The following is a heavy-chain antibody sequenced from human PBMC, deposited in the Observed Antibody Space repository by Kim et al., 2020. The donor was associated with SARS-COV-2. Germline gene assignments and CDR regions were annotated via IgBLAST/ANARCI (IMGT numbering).Heavy chain of an antibody. J-gene: IGHJ4*02. CDR2: IKGDGSLT. V-gene: IGHV3-74*01. Sequence: GGSLRLSCAASGFTFSNFWMHWVRQAPGKGLEWVSRIKGDGSLTDYADSVKGRFTISRDNAKNTLYLQMDSLRAEDTAVYYCAKDIHILVDYWGQGTLGT. CDR1: GFTFSNFW. D-gene: IGHD2-2*02. CDR3: AKDIHILVDY.